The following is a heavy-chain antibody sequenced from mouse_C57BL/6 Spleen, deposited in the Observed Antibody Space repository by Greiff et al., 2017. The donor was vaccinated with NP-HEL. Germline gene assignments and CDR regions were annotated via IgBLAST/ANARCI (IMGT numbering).Heavy chain of an antibody. D-gene: IGHD3-2*02. CDR1: GYTFTSYW. CDR2: IYPGSGST. V-gene: IGHV1-55*01. J-gene: IGHJ3*01. CDR3: ARESLDSSGYVAWFAY. Sequence: QVQLKQPGAELVKPGASVKMSCKASGYTFTSYWITWVKQRPGQGLEWIGDIYPGSGSTNYNEKFKSKATLTVDTSSSTAYMQLSSLTSEDSAVYYCARESLDSSGYVAWFAYWGQGTLVTVSA.